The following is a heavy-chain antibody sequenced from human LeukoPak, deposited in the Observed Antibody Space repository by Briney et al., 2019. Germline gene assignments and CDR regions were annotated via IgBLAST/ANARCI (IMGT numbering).Heavy chain of an antibody. CDR2: IKQDGSEK. D-gene: IGHD2-15*01. V-gene: IGHV3-7*01. J-gene: IGHJ4*02. CDR1: GFTFSSYW. CDR3: ARDIVVVVVATRGLGFDY. Sequence: GSLRLSCAASGFTFSSYWMSWVRQAPGKGLEWVANIKQDGSEKYYVDSVKGRFTISRDNAKNSLYLQMNSLRAEDTAVYYCARDIVVVVVATRGLGFDYWGQGTLVTVSS.